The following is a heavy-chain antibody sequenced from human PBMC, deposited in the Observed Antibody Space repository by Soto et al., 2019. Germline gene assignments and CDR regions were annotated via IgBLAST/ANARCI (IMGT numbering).Heavy chain of an antibody. CDR3: VRKSNWAVAGDY. CDR1: GYTFSSYD. D-gene: IGHD6-19*01. J-gene: IGHJ4*02. V-gene: IGHV1-8*01. CDR2: MNPNSGNT. Sequence: QVQLVQSGAEVKKPGASVKVSCKASGYTFSSYDINWVRQATGQGLEWMGWMNPNSGNTGYAQKFQGRVTMTRNTSISTAYMDLSSLRSDDTAVYYCVRKSNWAVAGDYWGQGTLVTVSS.